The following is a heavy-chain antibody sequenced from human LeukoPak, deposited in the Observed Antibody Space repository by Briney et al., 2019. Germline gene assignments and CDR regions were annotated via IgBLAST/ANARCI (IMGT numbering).Heavy chain of an antibody. D-gene: IGHD3-22*01. V-gene: IGHV1-69*13. CDR3: ARDRLVPIQPTYYYDSSGYLDY. CDR2: IIPIFGTA. J-gene: IGHJ4*02. CDR1: GGTFSSYA. Sequence: GASVKVSCKASGGTFSSYAISWERQAPGQGLEWMGGIIPIFGTANYAQKFQGRVTITADESTSTAYMELSSLRSEDTAVYYCARDRLVPIQPTYYYDSSGYLDYWGQGTLVTVSS.